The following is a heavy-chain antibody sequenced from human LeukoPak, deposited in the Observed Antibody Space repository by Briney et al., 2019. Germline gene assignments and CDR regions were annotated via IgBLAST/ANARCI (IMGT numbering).Heavy chain of an antibody. CDR1: GFTVSSNY. CDR3: AKGIELWLTYFDH. Sequence: GGSLRLSCAASGFTVSSNYMSWVRQAPGKGLEWVSVIYSGGSTYYADSVKGRFTISRDNSKNTLSLQMNSLRAEDTAVYYCAKGIELWLTYFDHWGQGTLVTASS. V-gene: IGHV3-53*01. J-gene: IGHJ4*02. CDR2: IYSGGST. D-gene: IGHD5-18*01.